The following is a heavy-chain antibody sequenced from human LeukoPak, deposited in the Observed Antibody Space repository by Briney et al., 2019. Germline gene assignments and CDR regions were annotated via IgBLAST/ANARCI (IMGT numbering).Heavy chain of an antibody. CDR3: AVGNSSGWYFSDNWFDP. CDR1: GSIFTSYW. CDR2: IYPGDSDT. V-gene: IGHV5-51*01. J-gene: IGHJ5*02. D-gene: IGHD6-19*01. Sequence: GESLQISGKGSGSIFTSYWIGGGRELPGKGLEGRGIIYPGDSDTRDSASCQGQVTIADDKTSSTAYLQWSSLKTSDTAIYYCAVGNSSGWYFSDNWFDPWGQGTLVTVSS.